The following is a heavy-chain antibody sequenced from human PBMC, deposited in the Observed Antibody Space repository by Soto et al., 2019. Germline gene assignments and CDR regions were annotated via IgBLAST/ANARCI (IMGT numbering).Heavy chain of an antibody. Sequence: SETLSLTCTVSGASITGSSYWSWIRQPAGKGLEWIGRFSLSGTTNYNPSLRSRVTMSADVSKNQFSLRLTSVTAADTALYYCARGMTPPGAPAWYYFDSSGQGTLVTVYS. CDR3: ARGMTPPGAPAWYYFDS. V-gene: IGHV4-4*07. J-gene: IGHJ4*02. D-gene: IGHD2-8*02. CDR2: FSLSGTT. CDR1: GASITGSSY.